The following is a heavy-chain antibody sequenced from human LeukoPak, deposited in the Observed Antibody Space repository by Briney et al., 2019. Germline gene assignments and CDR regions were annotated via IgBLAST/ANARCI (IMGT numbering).Heavy chain of an antibody. J-gene: IGHJ6*02. Sequence: SQTLSLTCTVSGGSISSGDYYWSWIRQPPGKGLEWIGYIYYSGSTYYNPSLKSRVTISVDTSKNQFSLKLSSVTAADTAVYFCARMKLAAAVYYYGMDVWGQGTTVTVSS. CDR3: ARMKLAAAVYYYGMDV. V-gene: IGHV4-30-4*01. D-gene: IGHD6-13*01. CDR1: GGSISSGDYY. CDR2: IYYSGST.